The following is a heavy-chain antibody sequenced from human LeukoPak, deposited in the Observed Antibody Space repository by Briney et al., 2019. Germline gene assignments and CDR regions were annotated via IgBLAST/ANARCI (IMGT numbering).Heavy chain of an antibody. Sequence: GGSLRLSCAASGVTFSSYGMHWVRQGPGKGLEWVALISSDGNDKLYGDSVKGRFTISRDDSKSTLYLQMNSLRAEDTAVYYCTTKLIRGNSGDDYDDWGQGTLVTVSS. V-gene: IGHV3-30*03. CDR2: ISSDGNDK. J-gene: IGHJ4*02. CDR3: TTKLIRGNSGDDYDD. D-gene: IGHD5-12*01. CDR1: GVTFSSYG.